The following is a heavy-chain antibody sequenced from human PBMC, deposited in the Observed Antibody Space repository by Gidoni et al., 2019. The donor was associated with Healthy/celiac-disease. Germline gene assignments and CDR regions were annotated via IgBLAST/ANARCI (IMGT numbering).Heavy chain of an antibody. CDR3: ARVRVRGVINRPYYFDY. CDR1: ACSISSYY. Sequence: QLQLPESVPGLVKPSATLSLTCTVSACSISSYYWSWIRQPPGKGLEWIGYIYYSGSTNYNPSLKSRVTISVDTSKNQFSLKLSSVTAADTAVYYGARVRVRGVINRPYYFDYWGQGTLVTVSS. J-gene: IGHJ4*02. CDR2: IYYSGST. D-gene: IGHD3-10*01. V-gene: IGHV4-59*01.